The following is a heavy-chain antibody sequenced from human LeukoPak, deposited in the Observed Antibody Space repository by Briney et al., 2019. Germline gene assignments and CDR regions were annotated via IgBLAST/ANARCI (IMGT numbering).Heavy chain of an antibody. V-gene: IGHV3-23*01. CDR2: ISGSGHDT. CDR1: GFNFSNYA. D-gene: IGHD5-18*01. J-gene: IGHJ4*02. CDR3: AKMWIQLWSSGGDFDY. Sequence: PGGSLRLSCAASGFNFSNYAMSWVRQLPGKGLGWVSAISGSGHDTYYADSVKGRFTISRDNSMNTLSLQMNSLRAEDTAVYYCAKMWIQLWSSGGDFDYWGRGILVSVSS.